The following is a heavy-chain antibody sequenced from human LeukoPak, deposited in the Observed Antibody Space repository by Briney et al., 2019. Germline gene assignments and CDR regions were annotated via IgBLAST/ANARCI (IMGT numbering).Heavy chain of an antibody. J-gene: IGHJ4*02. D-gene: IGHD4-11*01. V-gene: IGHV3-48*04. Sequence: PGGSLRLSCAASGFTFSSYSMNWVRQAPGKGLEWVSYIDNSGSTIYYADSVKGRFTISRDNAKNSLSLQMNSLRAEDTAVYYCARRLPSEIYRPFDYWGQGTLVTVSS. CDR2: IDNSGSTI. CDR3: ARRLPSEIYRPFDY. CDR1: GFTFSSYS.